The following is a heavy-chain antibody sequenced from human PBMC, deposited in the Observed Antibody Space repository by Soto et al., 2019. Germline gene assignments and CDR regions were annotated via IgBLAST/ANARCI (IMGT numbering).Heavy chain of an antibody. CDR2: INTYNGMT. D-gene: IGHD5-12*01. Sequence: QVQLVQSGGEVKKPGASVTVSCKASGYTFINYHITWVRQAPGQGLEWMAWINTYNGMTDYAQRFQGRVTMTRDPSTSTAYMELRNVGSDDTAVYFCAKSPRGEMATDWGQGTLVTVSS. CDR3: AKSPRGEMATD. J-gene: IGHJ4*02. V-gene: IGHV1-18*01. CDR1: GYTFINYH.